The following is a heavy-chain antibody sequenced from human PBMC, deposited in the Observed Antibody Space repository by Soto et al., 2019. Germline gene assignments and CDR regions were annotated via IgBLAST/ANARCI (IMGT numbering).Heavy chain of an antibody. CDR1: GGSISSYY. V-gene: IGHV4-59*01. D-gene: IGHD3-9*01. CDR3: ARGGDILTGYPYYYYGMDV. J-gene: IGHJ6*02. CDR2: IYYSGST. Sequence: PSETLSLTCTVSGGSISSYYWSWIRQPPGKGLEWIGYIYYSGSTNYNPSLKSRVTISVDTSKNQFSLKLSSVTAADTAVYYCARGGDILTGYPYYYYGMDVWGQGTTVT.